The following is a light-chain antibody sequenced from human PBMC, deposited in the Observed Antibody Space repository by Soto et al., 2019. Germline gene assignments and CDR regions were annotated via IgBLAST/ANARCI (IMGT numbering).Light chain of an antibody. Sequence: EIVSTQSPDTLSLSPGERATLSCRASQSVGYHLAWYQQKPGQAPRLLIYDASNRATGIPARFSGSGSGTDFTLAISSLEPEDFAVYYCQQRSNWPPVTFGGGTKVDIK. V-gene: IGKV3-11*01. CDR1: QSVGYH. CDR3: QQRSNWPPVT. CDR2: DAS. J-gene: IGKJ4*01.